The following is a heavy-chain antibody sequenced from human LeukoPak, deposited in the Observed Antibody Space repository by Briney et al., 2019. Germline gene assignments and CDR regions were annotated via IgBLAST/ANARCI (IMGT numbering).Heavy chain of an antibody. Sequence: SETLSLTCTVSGYSISSGYCWGWIRQPPGKGLEWIGEINHSGSTNYNPSLKSRVTISVDTSKNQFSLKLSSVTAADTAVYYCARGRSGYSYGSRFFNYWGQGTLVTVSS. V-gene: IGHV4-38-2*02. CDR2: INHSGST. CDR3: ARGRSGYSYGSRFFNY. D-gene: IGHD5-18*01. J-gene: IGHJ4*02. CDR1: GYSISSGYC.